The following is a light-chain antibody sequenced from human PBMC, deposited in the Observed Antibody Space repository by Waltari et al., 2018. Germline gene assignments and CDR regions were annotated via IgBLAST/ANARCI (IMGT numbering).Light chain of an antibody. Sequence: VMTQSPVSLSVSPGDRVPLSCRASQSVGGNVAWYQQKPGQAPRLLISAASTRAPDVPGRFSGSGSGTEFSLTITSVQSEDSALYFCQQYNDWPPWTFGQGTKVEIK. J-gene: IGKJ1*01. CDR2: AAS. V-gene: IGKV3-15*01. CDR3: QQYNDWPPWT. CDR1: QSVGGN.